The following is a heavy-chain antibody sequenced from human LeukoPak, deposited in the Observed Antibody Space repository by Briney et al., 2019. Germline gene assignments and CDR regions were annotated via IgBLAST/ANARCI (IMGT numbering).Heavy chain of an antibody. CDR2: ISSSSDYI. V-gene: IGHV3-21*01. CDR3: ARAAGYGDYRCFDY. Sequence: GGSLRLSCAASGFTFSSESMNWVRQAPGKGLEWVSSISSSSDYIYYADSVKGRFTISRDNAKNSLSLQMNSLRAEDTAVYYCARAAGYGDYRCFDYWGQGTLVTVSS. J-gene: IGHJ4*02. CDR1: GFTFSSES. D-gene: IGHD4-17*01.